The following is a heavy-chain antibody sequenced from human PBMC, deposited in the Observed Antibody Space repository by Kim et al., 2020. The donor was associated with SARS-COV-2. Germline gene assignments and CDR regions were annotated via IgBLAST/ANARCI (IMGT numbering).Heavy chain of an antibody. CDR3: ARLRSLSMVRGVAFDY. CDR1: GGSISSSSYY. Sequence: SETLSLTCTVSGGSISSSSYYWGWIRQPPGKGLEWIGSIYYSGSTYYNPSLKSRVTISVDTSKNQFSLKLSSVTAADTAVYYCARLRSLSMVRGVAFDYWGQGTLVTVSS. CDR2: IYYSGST. J-gene: IGHJ4*02. V-gene: IGHV4-39*01. D-gene: IGHD3-10*01.